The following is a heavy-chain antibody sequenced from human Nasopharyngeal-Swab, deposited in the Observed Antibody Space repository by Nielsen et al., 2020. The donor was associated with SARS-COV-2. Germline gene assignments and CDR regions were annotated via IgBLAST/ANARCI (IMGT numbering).Heavy chain of an antibody. J-gene: IGHJ6*03. CDR3: AKGLYDFWSGRAYMDV. V-gene: IGHV3-48*01. Sequence: GESLKISCAASGFTFSTYNMNWVRQAPGKGLEWVSNISSSSSPIYYAVSVKGRFTISRDNAKNSLYLQMNSLRAEDTAVYYCAKGLYDFWSGRAYMDVWGKGTTVTVSS. CDR1: GFTFSTYN. CDR2: ISSSSSPI. D-gene: IGHD3-3*01.